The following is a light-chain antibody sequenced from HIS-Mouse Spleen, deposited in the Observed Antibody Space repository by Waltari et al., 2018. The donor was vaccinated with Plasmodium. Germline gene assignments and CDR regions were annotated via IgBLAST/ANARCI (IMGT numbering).Light chain of an antibody. Sequence: DIQMTQSPSSLSASVGDRVTITCRASQSISSYLNWYQQKPGKAPKLLSYAASSLQSGVQSRFSGSGSGTDFILTISSLQPEEVATYYCQQSYSTWTFGQGTKVEIK. V-gene: IGKV1-39*01. CDR3: QQSYSTWT. J-gene: IGKJ1*01. CDR1: QSISSY. CDR2: AAS.